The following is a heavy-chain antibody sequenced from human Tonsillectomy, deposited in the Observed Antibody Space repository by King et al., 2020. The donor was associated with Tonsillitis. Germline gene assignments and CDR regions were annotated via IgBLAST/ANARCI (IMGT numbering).Heavy chain of an antibody. J-gene: IGHJ4*02. Sequence: VQLQESGPGLVRPSQTLSLTCTVSGASFSSGNYYWSWIRQPAGKGLEWIGRIYTTGSTNYNPSLMSRVTMSVDSSKNQFSLKLSSVTAADTAVYYCARGYYDFWSGYYTPLFDYWGQGTLVTVSS. CDR1: GASFSSGNYY. CDR3: ARGYYDFWSGYYTPLFDY. V-gene: IGHV4-61*02. CDR2: IYTTGST. D-gene: IGHD3-3*01.